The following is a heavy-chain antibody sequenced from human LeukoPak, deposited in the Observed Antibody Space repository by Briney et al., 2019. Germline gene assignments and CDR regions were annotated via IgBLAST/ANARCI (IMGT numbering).Heavy chain of an antibody. V-gene: IGHV4-39*07. CDR3: ARSPIFSDY. Sequence: PSETLSLTCTVSGGSISSSSYYWGWIRQPPGKGLEWIGEINHSGSTNYNPSLKSRVTISVDTSKNQFSLKLSSVTAADTAVYYCARSPIFSDYWGQGTLVTVSS. J-gene: IGHJ4*02. CDR1: GGSISSSSYY. CDR2: INHSGST. D-gene: IGHD3-3*02.